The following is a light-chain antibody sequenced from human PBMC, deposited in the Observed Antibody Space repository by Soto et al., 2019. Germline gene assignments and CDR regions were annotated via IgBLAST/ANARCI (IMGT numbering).Light chain of an antibody. CDR2: GNS. V-gene: IGLV1-40*01. J-gene: IGLJ2*01. Sequence: QSVLTQPPSVSGAPGQRVTISCTGSSSNIGAGYDVHWYQQLPGTAPKLLIYGNSNRPSGVPDRFSGSKSGTSASLAITGLQAGDEADYYCQSYDSSLSGSVVFGGGTKLTVL. CDR3: QSYDSSLSGSVV. CDR1: SSNIGAGYD.